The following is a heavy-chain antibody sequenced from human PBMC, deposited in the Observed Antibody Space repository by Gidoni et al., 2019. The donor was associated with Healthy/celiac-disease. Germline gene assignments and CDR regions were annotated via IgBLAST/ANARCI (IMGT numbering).Heavy chain of an antibody. CDR3: ARGGTFWSGYRRTLGYFDL. J-gene: IGHJ2*01. V-gene: IGHV4-34*01. CDR1: GGCFSGYY. D-gene: IGHD3-3*01. Sequence: QVQLQQWAAGLLKPSETLSLTCAVYGGCFSGYYWSWIRQPPGKGLEWIGEINHSGSTNYNPSLKSRVTISVDTSKNQFSLKRSSVTGADTAVYYCARGGTFWSGYRRTLGYFDLWCRGTLVTVSS. CDR2: INHSGST.